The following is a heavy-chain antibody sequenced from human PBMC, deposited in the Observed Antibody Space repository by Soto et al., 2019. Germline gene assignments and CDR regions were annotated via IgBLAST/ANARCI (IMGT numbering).Heavy chain of an antibody. CDR1: GFTFSDYY. Sequence: PGGSLRLSCAASGFTFSDYYMSWIRQAPGKGLEWVSYISSSSSYTNYADSVKGRFTISRDNAKNSPYLQMNSLRAEDTAVYYCARAPDSSGAPDAFDIWGQGTMVTVSS. D-gene: IGHD3-22*01. CDR3: ARAPDSSGAPDAFDI. V-gene: IGHV3-11*06. CDR2: ISSSSSYT. J-gene: IGHJ3*02.